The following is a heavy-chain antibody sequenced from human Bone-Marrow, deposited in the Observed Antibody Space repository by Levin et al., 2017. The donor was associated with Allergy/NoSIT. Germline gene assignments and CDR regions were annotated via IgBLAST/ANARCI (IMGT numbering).Heavy chain of an antibody. J-gene: IGHJ4*02. CDR1: GFTFSSYA. CDR3: ARGTHVVIVSSAMKGPFDY. V-gene: IGHV3-30-3*01. CDR2: ISYDGNNK. D-gene: IGHD2-2*01. Sequence: SLKISCAASGFTFSSYAMHWVRQAPGKGLEWVAIISYDGNNKYYADSVKGRFTISRDNSKNTLYLQMNSLRPEDTAVYYCARGTHVVIVSSAMKGPFDYWGQGTLVTVSS.